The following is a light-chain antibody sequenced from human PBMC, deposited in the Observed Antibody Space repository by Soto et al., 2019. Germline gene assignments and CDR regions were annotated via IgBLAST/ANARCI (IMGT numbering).Light chain of an antibody. Sequence: DIPMTQSPSTLSASVGDRVTITCRASQSISSWLAWYQQKPGKAPKLLIYDASSLESGVPSRFSGSGSGTEFTLTISSLQPDDFATYYCQQLTFGGGTKVDIK. J-gene: IGKJ4*02. CDR1: QSISSW. CDR3: QQLT. V-gene: IGKV1-5*01. CDR2: DAS.